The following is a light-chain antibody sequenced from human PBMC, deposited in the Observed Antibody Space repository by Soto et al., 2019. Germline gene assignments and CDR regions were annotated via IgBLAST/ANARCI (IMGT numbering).Light chain of an antibody. V-gene: IGKV1-5*03. Sequence: DIQMSQSPSTLSASVGDRVTITCRASQTINSWLAWYQQKPGKAPKLLIYKASSLESGVPSRFSGSGSGTEFTLTISSLHPDDFATYYCQQYRTYWTFGQGTKVEIK. CDR3: QQYRTYWT. J-gene: IGKJ1*01. CDR1: QTINSW. CDR2: KAS.